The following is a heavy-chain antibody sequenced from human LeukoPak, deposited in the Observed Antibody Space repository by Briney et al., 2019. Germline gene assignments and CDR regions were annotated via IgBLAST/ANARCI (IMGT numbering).Heavy chain of an antibody. CDR3: ARGFCSGGTCYSGDY. CDR2: SRDKASSYTT. CDR1: GFTFSDHY. Sequence: QAGGSLRLSCAASGFTFSDHYMDWVRQAPGKGLEWVGRSRDKASSYTTEYAASVKGRFTISRDDSKNSLYLQVNGLKTEDTAVYYCARGFCSGGTCYSGDYWGQGTLVTVSS. J-gene: IGHJ4*02. D-gene: IGHD2-15*01. V-gene: IGHV3-72*01.